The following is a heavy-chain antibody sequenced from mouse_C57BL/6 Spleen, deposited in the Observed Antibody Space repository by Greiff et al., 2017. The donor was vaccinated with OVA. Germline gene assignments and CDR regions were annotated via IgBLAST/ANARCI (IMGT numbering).Heavy chain of an antibody. D-gene: IGHD1-1*01. CDR1: GYAFTNYL. CDR2: INPGSGGT. J-gene: IGHJ2*01. V-gene: IGHV1-54*01. CDR3: ARSNYYGSVY. Sequence: VQLVESGAELVRPGTSVKVSCKASGYAFTNYLIEWVKQRPGQGLEWIGVINPGSGGTNYNEKFKGKATLTADKSSSTAYMQLSSLTSEDSAVYFCARSNYYGSVYWGQGTTLTVSS.